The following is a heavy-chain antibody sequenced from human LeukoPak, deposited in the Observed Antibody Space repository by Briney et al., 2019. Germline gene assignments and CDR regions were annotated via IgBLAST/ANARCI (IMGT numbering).Heavy chain of an antibody. V-gene: IGHV3-48*01. J-gene: IGHJ6*02. Sequence: PGGSLRLSCAASGFTFSSYAMSWVRQAPGKGLEWVSYISSSGSSIYYSDSVKGRFTISRDNAKNSLSLQMNSLRAEDTALYYCARTLRGPPATWRYYYGMDVWGQGTTVTVSS. CDR3: ARTLRGPPATWRYYYGMDV. D-gene: IGHD2-2*01. CDR2: ISSSGSSI. CDR1: GFTFSSYA.